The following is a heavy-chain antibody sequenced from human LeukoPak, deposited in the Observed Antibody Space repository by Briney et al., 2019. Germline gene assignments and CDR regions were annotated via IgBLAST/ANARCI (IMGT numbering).Heavy chain of an antibody. CDR2: MHSSGRT. D-gene: IGHD5-18*01. V-gene: IGHV4-61*02. J-gene: IGHJ6*03. Sequence: PSQTLPLTCTVSGASISSGSYYWTWIRQPAGKGLEWIGRMHSSGRTSYSPSLKSRVTISVDTSKNQFSLKLSSVTAADTAVYYCARGLRGYSYGYVPWELSYYMDVWGKGTTVTISS. CDR1: GASISSGSYY. CDR3: ARGLRGYSYGYVPWELSYYMDV.